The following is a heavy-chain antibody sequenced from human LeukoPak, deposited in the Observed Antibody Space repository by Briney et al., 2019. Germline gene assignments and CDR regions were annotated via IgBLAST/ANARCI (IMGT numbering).Heavy chain of an antibody. CDR1: GYSFTSYW. CDR3: ARRDSSGYYYFDY. CDR2: IYPGDSDT. D-gene: IGHD3-22*01. Sequence: GESLKISCKGSGYSFTSYWIGWVRQMPGKGLEWMGIIYPGDSDTRYSPSFQGQVTISADTSITTAYLQWSSLKAPDTAMYYCARRDSSGYYYFDYWGQGTLVSVSS. V-gene: IGHV5-51*01. J-gene: IGHJ4*02.